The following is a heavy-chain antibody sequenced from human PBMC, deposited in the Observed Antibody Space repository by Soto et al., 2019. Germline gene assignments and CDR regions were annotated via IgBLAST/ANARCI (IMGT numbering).Heavy chain of an antibody. V-gene: IGHV3-33*01. Sequence: PGGSLRLSCAASGFTFSSYGVHWVRQAPGKGLEWVAVIWYDGSNKYYADSVKGRFTISRDNSKNTLYLQMNSLRAEDTAVYYCARDSQTIFGSGCYFDYWGQGTLVTVSS. CDR1: GFTFSSYG. CDR2: IWYDGSNK. CDR3: ARDSQTIFGSGCYFDY. J-gene: IGHJ4*02. D-gene: IGHD3-3*01.